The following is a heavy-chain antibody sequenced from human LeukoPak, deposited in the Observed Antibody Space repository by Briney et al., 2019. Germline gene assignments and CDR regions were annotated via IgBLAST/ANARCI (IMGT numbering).Heavy chain of an antibody. V-gene: IGHV3-7*04. CDR3: TGGALDY. J-gene: IGHJ4*02. CDR2: INQDGREQ. Sequence: GGSLRLSCAASGFTFSDYWMSWVRQAPGQGLEWVAKINQDGREQHFVDSVKGRFTISRDNAKNSLFLQMDSLRAEDTAVYYWTGGALDYWGQGALVTVSS. CDR1: GFTFSDYW.